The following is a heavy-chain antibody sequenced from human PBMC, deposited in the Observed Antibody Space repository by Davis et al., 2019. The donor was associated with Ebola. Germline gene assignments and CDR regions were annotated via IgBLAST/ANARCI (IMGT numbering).Heavy chain of an antibody. CDR2: IYYSGIT. D-gene: IGHD6-13*01. CDR1: GGSISSGDYY. V-gene: IGHV4-30-4*01. J-gene: IGHJ3*02. CDR3: ARGIAAAGYAFDI. Sequence: SETLSLTCTVSGGSISSGDYYWSWIRQPPGKGLEWIGYIYYSGITYYSPSLKSRLTMSVDTSKRQFSLKLRSVTAADTAVYYCARGIAAAGYAFDIWGQGTMVTVSS.